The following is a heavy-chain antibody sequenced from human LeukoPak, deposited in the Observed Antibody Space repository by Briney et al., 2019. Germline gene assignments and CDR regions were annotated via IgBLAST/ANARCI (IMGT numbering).Heavy chain of an antibody. CDR2: ISYDGSNK. J-gene: IGHJ4*02. D-gene: IGHD3-10*01. CDR3: VRGGNLFDS. Sequence: GRSLRLSCAASGFTFSSYAMHWVRQAPGKGLEWVAVISYDGSNKYYADSVKGRFTISRDNAKNSLYLQMNSLRDEDTAVYYCVRGGNLFDSWGQGTLVTVSS. V-gene: IGHV3-30-3*01. CDR1: GFTFSSYA.